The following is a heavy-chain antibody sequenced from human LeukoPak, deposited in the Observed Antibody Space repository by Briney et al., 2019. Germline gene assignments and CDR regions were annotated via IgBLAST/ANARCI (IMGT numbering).Heavy chain of an antibody. Sequence: PSQTLSLTCTVSGGSISSGSYYWSWIRQPAGKGLEWIGRIYTSGSTNYNPSLKSRVTISVDTSKNQFSLKLSSVTAADTAVYYCARLASRIGAYAFDIWGKGIMVTVSS. D-gene: IGHD5-12*01. V-gene: IGHV4-61*02. J-gene: IGHJ3*02. CDR1: GGSISSGSYY. CDR2: IYTSGST. CDR3: ARLASRIGAYAFDI.